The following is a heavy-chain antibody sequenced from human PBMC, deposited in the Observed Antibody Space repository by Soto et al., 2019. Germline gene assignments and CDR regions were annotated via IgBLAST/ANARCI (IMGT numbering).Heavy chain of an antibody. CDR1: GFTFRSCA. Sequence: GGSLRLSCAASGFTFRSCAMSWVRQAPGKGLEWVSAISASAGSTYHADSVKGRFTISRDNSKSTLYLQMNSLRAEDTAVYYCAKENSIGWFGAPVDHWGQGTLVTVSS. CDR2: ISASAGST. J-gene: IGHJ4*02. D-gene: IGHD3-10*01. V-gene: IGHV3-23*01. CDR3: AKENSIGWFGAPVDH.